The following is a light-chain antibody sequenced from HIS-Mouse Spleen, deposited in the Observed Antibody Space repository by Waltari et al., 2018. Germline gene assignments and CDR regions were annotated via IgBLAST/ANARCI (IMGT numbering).Light chain of an antibody. CDR1: QAISSY. V-gene: IGKV1-39*01. Sequence: DIQMTQSPSSLSASVGDRVTITCPASQAISSYLNWYQQKPGKAPKLLIYAASSLQSGVPSRFSGSGSGTDFTLTISSLQPEDFATYYCQQSYSTLRTFGPGTKVDIK. CDR3: QQSYSTLRT. CDR2: AAS. J-gene: IGKJ3*01.